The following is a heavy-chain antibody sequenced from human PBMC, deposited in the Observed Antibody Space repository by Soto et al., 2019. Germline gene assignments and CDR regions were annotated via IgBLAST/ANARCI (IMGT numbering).Heavy chain of an antibody. CDR3: ARQVASYYYGMDV. J-gene: IGHJ6*02. V-gene: IGHV4-39*01. Sequence: PSETLSLTCTVSGGSISSSSYYWGWIRQPPGKGLEWIGSIYYSGSPYYNPSLKSRVTISVDTSKNQFSLKLSSVSAADTAVYYCARQVASYYYGMDVWGQGTTVT. D-gene: IGHD2-15*01. CDR1: GGSISSSSYY. CDR2: IYYSGSP.